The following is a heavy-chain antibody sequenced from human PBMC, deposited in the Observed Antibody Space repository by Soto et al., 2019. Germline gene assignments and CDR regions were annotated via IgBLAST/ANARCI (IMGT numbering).Heavy chain of an antibody. V-gene: IGHV4-59*08. CDR2: IYYSGST. CDR1: GGSISSYY. D-gene: IGHD3-10*01. Sequence: PSETLSLTCTVSGGSISSYYWSWIRQPPGKGLEWIGYIYYSGSTNYNPSLKSRVTISVDTSKNQFSLKLSSVTAADTAVYYCARLLITMVRGVPRGRYYMDVWGKGTTVTVSS. J-gene: IGHJ6*03. CDR3: ARLLITMVRGVPRGRYYMDV.